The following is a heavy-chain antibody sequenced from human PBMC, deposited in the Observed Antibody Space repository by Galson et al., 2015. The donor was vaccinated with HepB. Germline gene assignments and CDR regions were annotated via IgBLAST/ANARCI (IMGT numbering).Heavy chain of an antibody. V-gene: IGHV1-46*03. CDR2: INPSGGST. D-gene: IGHD6-6*01. CDR1: GYTFTSYS. J-gene: IGHJ6*02. Sequence: SVKVSCKASGYTFTSYSMHWVRQAPGQGLEWMGIINPSGGSTSYAQKFQGRVTMTRDTSTSTVYMELSSLRSEDTAVYYCASSRRVRDYYYGMDVWGQGTTVTVSS. CDR3: ASSRRVRDYYYGMDV.